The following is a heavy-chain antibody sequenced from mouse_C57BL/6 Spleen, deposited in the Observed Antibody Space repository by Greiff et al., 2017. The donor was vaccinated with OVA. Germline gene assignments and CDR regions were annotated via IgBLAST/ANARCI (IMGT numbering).Heavy chain of an antibody. CDR2: INPSSGYT. CDR3: ARDTTVVEGAWFAY. CDR1: GYTFTSYT. Sequence: VQLQQSGAELARPGASVKMSCKASGYTFTSYTMHWVKQRPGQGLEWIGYINPSSGYTKYNQKFKDKATLTADKSSSTAYMQLSSLTSEDSAVYYCARDTTVVEGAWFAYWGQGTLVTVSA. D-gene: IGHD1-1*01. J-gene: IGHJ3*01. V-gene: IGHV1-4*01.